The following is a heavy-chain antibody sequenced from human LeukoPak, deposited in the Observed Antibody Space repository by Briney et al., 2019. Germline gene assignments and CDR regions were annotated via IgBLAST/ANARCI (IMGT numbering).Heavy chain of an antibody. Sequence: SETLSLTCTVSGGSLSTHHWSWIRQSPGRGLEWIGYISDSGSTNYNPSLKSRVTISVDTSKNQFSLMLSSVTAADTAVYYCARGYDSSAYYPFNYWGQGTLVTVSS. D-gene: IGHD3-22*01. J-gene: IGHJ4*02. CDR2: ISDSGST. V-gene: IGHV4-59*11. CDR1: GGSLSTHH. CDR3: ARGYDSSAYYPFNY.